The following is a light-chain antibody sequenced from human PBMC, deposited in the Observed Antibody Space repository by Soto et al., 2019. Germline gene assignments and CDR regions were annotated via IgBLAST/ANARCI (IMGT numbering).Light chain of an antibody. CDR3: QQRSNWPPWT. V-gene: IGKV3D-20*02. CDR1: QSVSSN. Sequence: EVVMTQSPATLSVSPGERATLSCRASQSVSSNLAWYQQKPGQAPRLLIYGASSRATGIPDRFSGSGSGTDFTLTISRLDPEDFAVYYCQQRSNWPPWTFGQGTKVDIK. J-gene: IGKJ1*01. CDR2: GAS.